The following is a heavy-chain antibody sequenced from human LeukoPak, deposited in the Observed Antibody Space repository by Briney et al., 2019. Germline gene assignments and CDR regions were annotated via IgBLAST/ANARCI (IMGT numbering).Heavy chain of an antibody. D-gene: IGHD2-21*01. V-gene: IGHV3-23*01. CDR1: GFTFGSYA. J-gene: IGHJ4*02. CDR2: TSSSDAGT. Sequence: GGSLRLSCAASGFTFGSYAMTWVRQAPGKGLEWVSATSSSDAGTYYADSVRGRFTISRDNSKNTLYLQMNSLRVEDAAVYYCARAPVTSCRGAYCYPFDYWGQGTLVTVSS. CDR3: ARAPVTSCRGAYCYPFDY.